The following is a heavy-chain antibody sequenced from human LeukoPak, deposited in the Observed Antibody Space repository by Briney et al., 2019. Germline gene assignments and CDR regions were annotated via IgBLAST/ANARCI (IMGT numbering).Heavy chain of an antibody. V-gene: IGHV1-8*02. CDR2: INPNSGNT. CDR1: GYTFTGYY. CDR3: ARGNHNVLRYFDWLSHRGYFDY. J-gene: IGHJ4*02. Sequence: ASVKVSCKASGYTFTGYYMHWVRQAPGHGLEWMGRINPNSGNTGYAQKFQGRVTMTRNTSISTAYMELSSLRSEDTAVYYCARGNHNVLRYFDWLSHRGYFDYWGQGTLVTVSS. D-gene: IGHD3-9*01.